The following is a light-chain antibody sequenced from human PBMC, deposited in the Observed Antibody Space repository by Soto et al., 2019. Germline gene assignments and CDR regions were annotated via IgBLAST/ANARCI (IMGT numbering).Light chain of an antibody. V-gene: IGLV2-14*03. CDR3: SSFTGSNYV. CDR2: DVS. J-gene: IGLJ1*01. CDR1: ISDVGGYNF. Sequence: QSVLAQPASVSGSPGQSITISCTGTISDVGGYNFVSWYQQSPGKAPKLMICDVSNRPSGVSNRFSGSKSGNTASLTISGLQAEDATDYYCSSFTGSNYVFGTGTKVTVL.